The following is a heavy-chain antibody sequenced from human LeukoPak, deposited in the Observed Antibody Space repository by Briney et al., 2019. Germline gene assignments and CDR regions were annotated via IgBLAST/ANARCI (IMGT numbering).Heavy chain of an antibody. CDR2: ISYDGSNK. J-gene: IGHJ3*02. D-gene: IGHD6-13*01. CDR1: GFTFSSYG. Sequence: PGRSLRLSCAASGFTFSSYGMHWVRQAPGKGLEWVAVISYDGSNKYYADSVKGRFTISRDNSKNTLYLQMTSLRAEDTAVYYCANVVVSSSSGDAFDIWGQGTMVTVSS. V-gene: IGHV3-30*18. CDR3: ANVVVSSSSGDAFDI.